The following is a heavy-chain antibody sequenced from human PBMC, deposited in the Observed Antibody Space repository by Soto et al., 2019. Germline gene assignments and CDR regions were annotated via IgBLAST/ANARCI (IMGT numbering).Heavy chain of an antibody. CDR1: GYTFAAYY. CDR2: INPTSGGT. D-gene: IGHD4-17*01. V-gene: IGHV1-2*05. CDR3: ASDPDYGDYWGYFFDS. Sequence: QVQLVQSGAEVKKPGASVKVSCKTSGYTFAAYYIHWIRQAPVQGLEGMGRINPTSGGTVYAQNFQDRVNMTRDTSIRTAYLELRRLNSDDTVVYYCASDPDYGDYWGYFFDSWGQGTPVTVSS. J-gene: IGHJ4*02.